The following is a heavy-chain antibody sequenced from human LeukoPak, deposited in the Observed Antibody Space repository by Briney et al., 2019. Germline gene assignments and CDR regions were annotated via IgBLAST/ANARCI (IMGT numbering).Heavy chain of an antibody. D-gene: IGHD5-18*01. CDR3: ARGRDTRY. CDR1: GFTFSNFG. V-gene: IGHV3-7*01. CDR2: IKQDGSEK. Sequence: GGSLRLSCAASGFTFSNFGMSWVRQAPGKGLEWVANIKQDGSEKYYVDSVKGRFTISRDNAKNSLYLQMNSLRAEDTAVYYCARGRDTRYWGQGTLVTVSS. J-gene: IGHJ4*02.